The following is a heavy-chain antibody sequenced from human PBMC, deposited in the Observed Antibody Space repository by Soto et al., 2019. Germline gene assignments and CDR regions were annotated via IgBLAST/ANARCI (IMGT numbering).Heavy chain of an antibody. J-gene: IGHJ6*03. CDR2: IYWDDDK. Sequence: SGPTLVNPTQTLTLTFTLSGCSLSTNEVGVGWIRQPPGKALEWLALIYWDDDKRYSPSLKSRLTITKDTSKNQVVLTMTNMDPVDTATYYCAHRNPVDYYYYMDVWGKGTTVTVSS. CDR3: AHRNPVDYYYYMDV. V-gene: IGHV2-5*02. CDR1: GCSLSTNEVG.